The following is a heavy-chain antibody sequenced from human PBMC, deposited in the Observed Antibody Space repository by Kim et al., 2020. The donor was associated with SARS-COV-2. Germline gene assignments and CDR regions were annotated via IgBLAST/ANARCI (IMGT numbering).Heavy chain of an antibody. CDR3: TRDYDYIWGSYRRAFDI. CDR1: GFTFGDYA. V-gene: IGHV3-49*03. J-gene: IGHJ3*02. CDR2: IRSKAYGGTT. D-gene: IGHD3-16*02. Sequence: GGSLRPSCTASGFTFGDYAMSWFRQAPGKGLEWVGFIRSKAYGGTTEYAASVKGRFTISRDDSKSIAYLQMNSLKTEDTAVYYCTRDYDYIWGSYRRAFDIWGQGTMVTVSS.